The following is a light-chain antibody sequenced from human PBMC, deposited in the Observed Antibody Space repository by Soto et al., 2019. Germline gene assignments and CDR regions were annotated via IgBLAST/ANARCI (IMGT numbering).Light chain of an antibody. V-gene: IGLV1-40*01. CDR2: GNT. CDR3: QSHDSSLSVGDVQ. CDR1: SSNIGAGYD. J-gene: IGLJ2*01. Sequence: QLVLTQPPSVSGAPGQRVTISCTGSSSNIGAGYDVHWYQQIPGTAPKLLIYGNTNRPSGVPARFSGSRSGTSASLAITGLQAEDEDIYYCQSHDSSLSVGDVQFGGGTQLTVL.